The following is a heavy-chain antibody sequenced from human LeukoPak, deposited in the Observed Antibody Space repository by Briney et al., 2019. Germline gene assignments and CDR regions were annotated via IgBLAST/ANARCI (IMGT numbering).Heavy chain of an antibody. CDR1: GGSISSYY. D-gene: IGHD1-1*01. Sequence: SETLSLTCTVSGGSISSYYWSWIRQPAGKGLEWTGRIYTSGSTNYNPSLKSRVTMSVDTSKNQFSLKLSSVTAADTAVYYCARDVGLQTGSYWFFDLWGRGTLVTVSS. J-gene: IGHJ2*01. CDR2: IYTSGST. V-gene: IGHV4-4*07. CDR3: ARDVGLQTGSYWFFDL.